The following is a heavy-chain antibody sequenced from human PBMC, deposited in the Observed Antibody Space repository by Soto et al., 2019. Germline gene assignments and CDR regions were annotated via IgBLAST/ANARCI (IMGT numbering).Heavy chain of an antibody. J-gene: IGHJ3*02. CDR2: ISGSGGST. CDR3: AKDKSSWPDDAFDI. CDR1: VFTCSSYA. D-gene: IGHD6-13*01. Sequence: WWSLRLSCSASVFTCSSYAMSWFRQAPGKGLEWVSAISGSGGSTYYADSVKGRFTISRDNSKNTLYLQMNSLRAEDTAVYYCAKDKSSWPDDAFDIWGQGTMVTVSS. V-gene: IGHV3-23*01.